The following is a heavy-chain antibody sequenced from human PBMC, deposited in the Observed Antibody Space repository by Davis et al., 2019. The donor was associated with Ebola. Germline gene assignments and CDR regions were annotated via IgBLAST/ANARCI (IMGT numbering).Heavy chain of an antibody. V-gene: IGHV3-30*18. J-gene: IGHJ6*02. CDR2: ISYDEINK. CDR3: AKDPYYYDSSGYRGSYHYYYYGMDV. D-gene: IGHD3-22*01. CDR1: GFTFSSYG. Sequence: GESLKISCAASGFTFSSYGMHWVRQAPGKGLEWVAVISYDEINKYYADSVKGRFTLSRDNSKNTLYLQMNSLRAEDTAVYYCAKDPYYYDSSGYRGSYHYYYYGMDVWGQGTTVTVSS.